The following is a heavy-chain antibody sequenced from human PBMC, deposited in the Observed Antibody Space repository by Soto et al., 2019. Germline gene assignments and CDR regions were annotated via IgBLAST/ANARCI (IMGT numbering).Heavy chain of an antibody. CDR2: INGDGSST. V-gene: IGHV3-74*01. D-gene: IGHD1-1*01. CDR1: GFTFSSYW. J-gene: IGHJ6*02. Sequence: GGSLRLSCAASGFTFSSYWMHWVRQAPGKGLVWVSRINGDGSSTSYADSVKGRFTISRDNAKNTLYLQMNSLRAEDTAVYYCAREAPGNWNGRDYYYYGMDVWGQGTTVTVSS. CDR3: AREAPGNWNGRDYYYYGMDV.